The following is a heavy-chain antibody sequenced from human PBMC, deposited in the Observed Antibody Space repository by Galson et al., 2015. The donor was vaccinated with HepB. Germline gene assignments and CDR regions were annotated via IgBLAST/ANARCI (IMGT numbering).Heavy chain of an antibody. CDR3: SRHVASCRGTTCYMAY. D-gene: IGHD1-7*01. CDR2: IHPDDSYT. Sequence: QSGAEVTKPGESLKISCKGSGYSFSSYWIGWVRQMPGKGLEWMGIIHPDDSYTRYSPAFQGQVTISVDKSTSTAYLQWISLKASGTAMYYCSRHVASCRGTTCYMAYWCQGALVTVSS. V-gene: IGHV5-51*01. J-gene: IGHJ4*02. CDR1: GYSFSSYW.